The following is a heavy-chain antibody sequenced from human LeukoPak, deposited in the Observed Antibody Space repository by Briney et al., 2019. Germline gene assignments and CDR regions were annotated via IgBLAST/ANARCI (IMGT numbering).Heavy chain of an antibody. CDR3: ARPYGDYYYYMDV. CDR1: GFTFSNYG. Sequence: GGSLRLSCAASGFTFSNYGMHWVRQAPGKGLEWVAVISYDGSKKYYADSVKGRFTISRDNSKNTLYLQMNSLRAEDTALYYCARPYGDYYYYMDVWGKGTTVTVSS. CDR2: ISYDGSKK. D-gene: IGHD4-17*01. J-gene: IGHJ6*03. V-gene: IGHV3-30*03.